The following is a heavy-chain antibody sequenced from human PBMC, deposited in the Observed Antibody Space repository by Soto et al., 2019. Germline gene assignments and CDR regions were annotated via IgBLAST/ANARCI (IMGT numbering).Heavy chain of an antibody. D-gene: IGHD3-3*01. CDR2: IVPMFGTA. V-gene: IGHV1-69*12. Sequence: QVQLVQSGAEVKKPGSSVNVSCKTSGATFGNTAVTWVRQAPGQGLEWMGGIVPMFGTANYAQKFQGRVTITADESTNTAYMELSSLRSDDTAVYYCARDGDPGYAFWSGPLGGGRFDPWGQVTLVTVSS. CDR1: GATFGNTA. J-gene: IGHJ5*02. CDR3: ARDGDPGYAFWSGPLGGGRFDP.